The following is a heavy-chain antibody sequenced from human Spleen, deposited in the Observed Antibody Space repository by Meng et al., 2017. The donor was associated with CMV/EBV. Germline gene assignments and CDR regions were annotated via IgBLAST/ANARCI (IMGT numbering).Heavy chain of an antibody. Sequence: SETLSLTCAVYGGSFSGYYWSWIRQPPGKGLEWIGEISDSGGTYSNWSLKSRVTMSVDTSKNQVSLKLSSVTAADTAVYYCARGGNEDVVVEPAFYFVYWGQGALVTVSS. CDR2: ISDSGGT. V-gene: IGHV4-34*01. CDR1: GGSFSGYY. D-gene: IGHD2-2*01. J-gene: IGHJ4*02. CDR3: ARGGNEDVVVEPAFYFVY.